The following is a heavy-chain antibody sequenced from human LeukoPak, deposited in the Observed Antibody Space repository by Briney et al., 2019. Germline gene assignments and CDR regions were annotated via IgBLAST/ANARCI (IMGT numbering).Heavy chain of an antibody. CDR3: AKVLLWFGEYDN. CDR2: ISGSGDST. V-gene: IGHV3-23*01. D-gene: IGHD3-10*01. J-gene: IGHJ4*02. Sequence: AGGSLRLSCAASGFTFSTYAMSWVRQAPGKGLEWVSAISGSGDSTYYADSVKGRFTISRDNSKNTLYLQMNSLRAEDTAVYYCAKVLLWFGEYDNWGQGTLVTVSS. CDR1: GFTFSTYA.